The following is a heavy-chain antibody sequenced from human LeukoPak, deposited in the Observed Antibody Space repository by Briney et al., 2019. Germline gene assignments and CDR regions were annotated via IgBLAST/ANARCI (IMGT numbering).Heavy chain of an antibody. D-gene: IGHD2-2*01. CDR2: IKQDGSEK. Sequence: GGSLRLSCAASGFNFSNYWMSWVRQAPGKGLEWVANIKQDGSEKYYVDSVKGRFTISRDNAKNSLYLQMNSLRAEDTAVYYCARDRGYCRGTTCYAYYFDSWGQGTLVTVSS. CDR3: ARDRGYCRGTTCYAYYFDS. V-gene: IGHV3-7*01. CDR1: GFNFSNYW. J-gene: IGHJ4*02.